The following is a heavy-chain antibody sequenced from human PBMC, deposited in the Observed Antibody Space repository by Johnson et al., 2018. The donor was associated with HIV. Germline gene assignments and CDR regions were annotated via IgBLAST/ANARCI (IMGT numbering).Heavy chain of an antibody. CDR3: ARELRIAARGLAFDI. CDR2: IKQDGREK. V-gene: IGHV3-7*05. Sequence: EVQLVESGGGLVQPGGSLRLSCAASGFTFSSYWMSWVRQAPGKGLEWVANIKQDGREKYYVDSVKGRFTISRDNAKKSLYLQMNSLRAEDTAVYYCARELRIAARGLAFDIWGRGTMVTVSS. CDR1: GFTFSSYW. D-gene: IGHD6-6*01. J-gene: IGHJ3*02.